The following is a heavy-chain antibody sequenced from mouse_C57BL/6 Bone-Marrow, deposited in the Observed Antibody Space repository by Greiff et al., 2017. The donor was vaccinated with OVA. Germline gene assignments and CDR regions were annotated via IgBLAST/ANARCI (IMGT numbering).Heavy chain of an antibody. J-gene: IGHJ3*01. CDR1: GYAFSSSW. CDR2: IYPGDGDT. Sequence: VQLKESGPELVKPGASVKISCKASGYAFSSSWMNWVKQRPGKGLEWIGRIYPGDGDTNYNGKFKGKATLTADKSSSTAYMQLSSLTSEDSAVYFCARNYYGSSFFAYWGQGTLVTVSA. D-gene: IGHD1-1*01. V-gene: IGHV1-82*01. CDR3: ARNYYGSSFFAY.